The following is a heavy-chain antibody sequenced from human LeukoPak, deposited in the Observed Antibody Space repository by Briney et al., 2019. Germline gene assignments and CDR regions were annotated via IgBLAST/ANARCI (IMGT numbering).Heavy chain of an antibody. CDR3: TRRSFSGSYYGTGFDY. Sequence: GGSLRLSCAASGFTFSNAWMSWVRQAPGKGLEWVGRIKSKTDGGTTDYAAPVKGRFTISRDDSKNTLYLQMNSLKTEDTAVYYCTRRSFSGSYYGTGFDYWGQGTLVTVFS. V-gene: IGHV3-15*01. D-gene: IGHD1-26*01. J-gene: IGHJ4*02. CDR1: GFTFSNAW. CDR2: IKSKTDGGTT.